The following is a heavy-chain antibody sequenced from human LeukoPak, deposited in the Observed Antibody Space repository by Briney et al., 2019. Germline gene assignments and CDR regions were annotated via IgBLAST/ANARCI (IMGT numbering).Heavy chain of an antibody. CDR1: GFTFSNYA. D-gene: IGHD6-13*01. V-gene: IGHV3-23*01. CDR2: ISGFGGST. CDR3: ARRSGSSWSSFDY. Sequence: TGGSLRLSCAASGFTFSNYAMSWVRQAPGKGLEWVSGISGFGGSTYYAPSVKGRLTISRDNFGNMLYLHLDSLRVEDTAIYYCARRSGSSWSSFDYWGQGALVTVSS. J-gene: IGHJ4*02.